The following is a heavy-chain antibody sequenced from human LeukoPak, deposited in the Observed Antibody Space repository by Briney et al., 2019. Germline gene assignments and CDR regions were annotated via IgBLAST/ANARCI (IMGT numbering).Heavy chain of an antibody. Sequence: SETLSLTCAVYGGSFSGYYWSWIRQPPGKGLEWIGEINHSGSTNYNPSLKSRVTISVDTSKNQFSLKLSSVTAADTAVYYCARIAAAPTHWFDPWGQGTLVTVSS. CDR1: GGSFSGYY. J-gene: IGHJ5*02. D-gene: IGHD6-13*01. CDR3: ARIAAAPTHWFDP. CDR2: INHSGST. V-gene: IGHV4-34*01.